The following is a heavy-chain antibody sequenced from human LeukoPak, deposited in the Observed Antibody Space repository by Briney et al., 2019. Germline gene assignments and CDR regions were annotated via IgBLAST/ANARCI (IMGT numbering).Heavy chain of an antibody. Sequence: PGGSLRLSCAASGFPFSRYAVSWVRQAPGKGVEWVSAISGSAFDTYYADSVKGRFRVSRDNSKNTVFLQMNSLRAEDTAVYYCARHHSRILYADALGLNGGYFDYWGQGTLVTVSS. CDR3: ARHHSRILYADALGLNGGYFDY. J-gene: IGHJ4*02. CDR1: GFPFSRYA. V-gene: IGHV3-23*01. CDR2: ISGSAFDT. D-gene: IGHD2-15*01.